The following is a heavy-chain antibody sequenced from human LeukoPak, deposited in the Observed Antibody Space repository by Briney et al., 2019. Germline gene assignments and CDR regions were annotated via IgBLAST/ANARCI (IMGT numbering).Heavy chain of an antibody. Sequence: SETLSLTCTVSGGSISTYYWSWIRQPPGKGLEWIGYIYYSGNTNYNPSLKSRVTISVDTSKNQFSLKLSSVTAADTAVYYCARRGTISRWSGGMDVGGQGTTVTVSS. CDR1: GGSISTYY. J-gene: IGHJ6*02. CDR3: ARRGTISRWSGGMDV. D-gene: IGHD3-16*01. V-gene: IGHV4-59*08. CDR2: IYYSGNT.